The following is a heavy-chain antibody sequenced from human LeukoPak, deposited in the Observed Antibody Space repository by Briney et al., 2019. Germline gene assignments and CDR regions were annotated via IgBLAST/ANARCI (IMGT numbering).Heavy chain of an antibody. CDR3: TRNRVAAAGDD. CDR1: GFTFSSYW. V-gene: IGHV3-7*01. D-gene: IGHD6-13*01. J-gene: IGHJ1*01. Sequence: GGSLRLSCAASGFTFSSYWMTWVRQAPGKGLEWLANIRPDGSGTHYVDSVKGRFTISRDNAKNSLYLQMNSLRTEDTAVYYCTRNRVAAAGDDWGQGTLVTVSS. CDR2: IRPDGSGT.